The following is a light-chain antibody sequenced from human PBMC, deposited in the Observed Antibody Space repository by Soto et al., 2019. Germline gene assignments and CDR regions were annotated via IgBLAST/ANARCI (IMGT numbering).Light chain of an antibody. Sequence: QSALTQPPSVSGSPGQSVTISCTGTSSDVGSYNRVSWYQQSPGTAPKLMIYEVSNRPSGVSNRFSGSKSGNTASLTISGLQAEDEADYYCSSYTSSSTSVVFGGGTKLTVL. CDR3: SSYTSSSTSVV. CDR1: SSDVGSYNR. J-gene: IGLJ2*01. V-gene: IGLV2-18*02. CDR2: EVS.